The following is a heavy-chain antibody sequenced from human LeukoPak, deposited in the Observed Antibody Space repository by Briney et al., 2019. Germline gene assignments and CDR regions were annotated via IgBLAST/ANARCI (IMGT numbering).Heavy chain of an antibody. V-gene: IGHV1-2*02. CDR2: INPNSGGT. CDR3: ARARKYYYGSGSLNWFDP. J-gene: IGHJ5*02. D-gene: IGHD3-10*01. Sequence: GASVKVSCKASGYTFTSYGISWVRQAPGQGLEWMGWINPNSGGTNYAQRFQGRVTMTRDTSISTAYMELSRLRSDDTAVYYCARARKYYYGSGSLNWFDPWGQGTLVTVSS. CDR1: GYTFTSYG.